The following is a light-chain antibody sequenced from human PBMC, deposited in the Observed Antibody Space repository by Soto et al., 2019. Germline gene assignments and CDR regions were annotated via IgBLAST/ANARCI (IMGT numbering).Light chain of an antibody. CDR3: QSYDSSLSGWV. J-gene: IGLJ3*02. CDR1: SSNIGAGYD. V-gene: IGLV1-40*01. CDR2: GNN. Sequence: QSVLTQPPSVSGAPGQRVTISCTGSSSNIGAGYDVHWYQHLPGTAPKLLIYGNNNRPSGVPDRFSGSKSGTSASLAITGLQAEDEADYYCQSYDSSLSGWVFGGGTKVT.